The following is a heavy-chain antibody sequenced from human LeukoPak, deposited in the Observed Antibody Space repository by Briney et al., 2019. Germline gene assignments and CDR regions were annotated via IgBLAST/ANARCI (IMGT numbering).Heavy chain of an antibody. CDR2: INAGNGNT. CDR3: ARDRKTIWFGVVEGDAFDI. V-gene: IGHV1-3*01. CDR1: GYTFTSYA. Sequence: GASVKVSCKASGYTFTSYAMHWVRQAPGQRLEWMGWINAGNGNTKYSQKFQGRVTITRDTSASTAYMELSSLRSEDTAVYYCARDRKTIWFGVVEGDAFDIWGQGTMVTVSS. D-gene: IGHD3-10*01. J-gene: IGHJ3*02.